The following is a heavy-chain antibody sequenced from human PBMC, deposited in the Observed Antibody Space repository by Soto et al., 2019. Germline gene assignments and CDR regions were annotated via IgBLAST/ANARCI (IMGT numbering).Heavy chain of an antibody. V-gene: IGHV1-69*13. J-gene: IGHJ4*02. Sequence: ASVKVSCKASGGTFSSYAISWVRQAPGQGLEWMGGIIPIFGTANYAQKFQGRVTITADESTSTAYMELSSLRSEDTAVYYCATYIVLVPAATIGFYYFDYWGQGTLVTVSS. CDR3: ATYIVLVPAATIGFYYFDY. CDR1: GGTFSSYA. CDR2: IIPIFGTA. D-gene: IGHD2-2*01.